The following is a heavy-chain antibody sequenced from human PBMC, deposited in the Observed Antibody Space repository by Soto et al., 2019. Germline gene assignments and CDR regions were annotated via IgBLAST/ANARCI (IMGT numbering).Heavy chain of an antibody. J-gene: IGHJ4*02. V-gene: IGHV3-33*01. CDR2: IWYDGSNK. Sequence: QVQLVESEGGVVQPGRSLRLSCAASGFTFSDYAMHWVRQAPGKGLEWVAVIWYDGSNKYYADSVKGRFTISRDNSKNTLYLQMNSLRAEDTAVYYCARNYGGNPYYFDYWGQGTLVTVSS. CDR1: GFTFSDYA. D-gene: IGHD4-17*01. CDR3: ARNYGGNPYYFDY.